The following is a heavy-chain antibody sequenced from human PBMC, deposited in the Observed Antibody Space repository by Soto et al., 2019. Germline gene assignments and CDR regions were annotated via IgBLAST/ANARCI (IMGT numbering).Heavy chain of an antibody. CDR1: GFTFSSYS. CDR2: ISSSSSYI. CDR3: ARDWGYYYYYGMDV. J-gene: IGHJ6*02. Sequence: EVQLVESGGGLVKPGGSLRLSCAASGFTFSSYSMNWVRQAPGKGLEWVSSISSSSSYIYYADSVKGRFTISIDNAKNSLYLQMNSLRAEDTAVYYCARDWGYYYYYGMDVWGQGTTVTVSS. D-gene: IGHD3-16*01. V-gene: IGHV3-21*01.